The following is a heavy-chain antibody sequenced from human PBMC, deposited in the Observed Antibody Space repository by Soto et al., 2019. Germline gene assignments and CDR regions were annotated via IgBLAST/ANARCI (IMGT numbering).Heavy chain of an antibody. D-gene: IGHD4-17*01. CDR3: ARLGSINYGGIVGY. CDR1: GGSISSSSYY. Sequence: QLQLQESGPGLVKPSETLSLTCTVSGGSISSSSYYWGWIRQPPGKGLEWFGSIYYSGSTYYNPSLKSRVTISVDTSKNQFSLKLSSVTAADTAVYYCARLGSINYGGIVGYWGQGTLVTVSS. CDR2: IYYSGST. V-gene: IGHV4-39*01. J-gene: IGHJ4*02.